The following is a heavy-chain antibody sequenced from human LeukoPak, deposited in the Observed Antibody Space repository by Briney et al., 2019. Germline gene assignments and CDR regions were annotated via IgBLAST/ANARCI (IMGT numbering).Heavy chain of an antibody. Sequence: ASVKVSCKASGYTITGYYMHWVRQAPGQGLEWMGWINPNSGGTNYAQKFQGRVTMTRDTSISTAYMELSSLRSEDTAVYYCARDALYCSSTSCYFDFWGQGTLVTVSS. V-gene: IGHV1-2*02. CDR3: ARDALYCSSTSCYFDF. D-gene: IGHD2-2*01. CDR1: GYTITGYY. J-gene: IGHJ4*02. CDR2: INPNSGGT.